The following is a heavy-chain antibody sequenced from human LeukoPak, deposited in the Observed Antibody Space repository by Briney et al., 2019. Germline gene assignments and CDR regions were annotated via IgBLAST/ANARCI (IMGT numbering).Heavy chain of an antibody. CDR1: GDSVSSNSVT. CDR2: TYYRSTWYN. J-gene: IGHJ5*02. D-gene: IGHD2-2*01. Sequence: SQTLSPTCAISGDSVSSNSVTWNWIRQSPSRGLEWLGRTYYRSTWYNDYAVSVRGRITVNPDTSKNQFSLHLNSVTSEDTAVYYCARRLTQYDCFDPWGQGILVTVSS. V-gene: IGHV6-1*01. CDR3: ARRLTQYDCFDP.